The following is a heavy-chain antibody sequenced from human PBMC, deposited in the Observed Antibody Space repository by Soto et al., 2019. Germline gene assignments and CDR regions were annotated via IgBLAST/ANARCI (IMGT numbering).Heavy chain of an antibody. CDR3: ARDRYFDSTGNFDY. Sequence: ASVKVSCKASGYTFVNYGISWVRQAPGQGLEYMGWISAYNGNTNYAQKLQGRVTMTTDASTSTAYMELRSLRSDDTAMYYCARDRYFDSTGNFDYWGQGTMVGVSS. V-gene: IGHV1-18*01. J-gene: IGHJ4*02. D-gene: IGHD3-22*01. CDR2: ISAYNGNT. CDR1: GYTFVNYG.